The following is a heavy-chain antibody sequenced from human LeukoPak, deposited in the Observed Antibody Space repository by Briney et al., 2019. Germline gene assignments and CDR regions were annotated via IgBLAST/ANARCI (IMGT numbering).Heavy chain of an antibody. J-gene: IGHJ6*02. CDR3: ARGSGDYFPYYYYGMDV. V-gene: IGHV6-1*01. CDR2: TYYRSKWYN. Sequence: SQTLSLTCAISGDSVSSNSAAWNWIRQSPSRGLEWLGRTYYRSKWYNDYAVSVKSRITINPDTSKNQFSLQLNSVTPEDTAVYYCARGSGDYFPYYYYGMDVWGQGTTVTVSS. D-gene: IGHD4-17*01. CDR1: GDSVSSNSAA.